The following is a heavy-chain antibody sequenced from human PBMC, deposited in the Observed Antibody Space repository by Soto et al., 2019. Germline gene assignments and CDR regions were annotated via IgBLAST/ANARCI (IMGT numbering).Heavy chain of an antibody. CDR2: IFSNDEK. J-gene: IGHJ5*02. V-gene: IGHV2-26*01. CDR3: ARMGVVPAAKSWFDP. Sequence: SGPTLVNPTETLTLTCTVSGFSLSNARMGVSWIRQPPGKALEWLAHIFSNDEKSYSTSLKSRLTISKDTSKSQVVLTMTNMDPVDTATYYCARMGVVPAAKSWFDPWGQGTLVTVSS. D-gene: IGHD2-2*01. CDR1: GFSLSNARMG.